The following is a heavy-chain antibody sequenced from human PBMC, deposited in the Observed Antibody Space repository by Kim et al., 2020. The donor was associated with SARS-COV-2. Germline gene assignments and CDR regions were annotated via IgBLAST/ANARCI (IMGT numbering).Heavy chain of an antibody. CDR3: AADSGGITMSVLIPAAFVI. CDR1: GPTFTTSA. Sequence: SVKVSCKTSGPTFTTSAVQGVRQARGQRLEGIGWILVGSGDTNYAQKFQERVTITSDLSTSTAYMEKSSLRSEDTAVFYCAADSGGITMSVLIPAAFVIWGQRKLGTPSS. D-gene: IGHD3-22*01. V-gene: IGHV1-58*01. CDR2: ILVGSGDT. J-gene: IGHJ3*02.